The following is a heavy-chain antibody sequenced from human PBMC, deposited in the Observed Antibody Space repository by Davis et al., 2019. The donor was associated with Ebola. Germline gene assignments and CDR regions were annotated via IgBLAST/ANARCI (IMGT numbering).Heavy chain of an antibody. CDR3: ARDGGVVVAAYYYYYGMDV. J-gene: IGHJ6*04. CDR2: ISYDGGNK. D-gene: IGHD2-15*01. V-gene: IGHV3-30*04. CDR1: GFTFSIYA. Sequence: GGSLRLSCAASGFTFSIYAMHWVRQAPGKGLEWVAVISYDGGNKYYADSVKGRFTISRDNSKNTLYLQMNSLRAEDTAVYYCARDGGVVVAAYYYYYGMDVWGKGTTVTVSS.